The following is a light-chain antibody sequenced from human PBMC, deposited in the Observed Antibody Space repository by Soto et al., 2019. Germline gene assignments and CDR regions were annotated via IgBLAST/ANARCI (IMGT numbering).Light chain of an antibody. Sequence: QSALTQPASVSGSPGQSITISCTGTSSDVGGYNYVSWYQQHPGKAPKHMIYEVSNRPSGVSNRFSGSKSGNTASLTISGLQAEDEADYYCSSYTRSSTRVFGTGTKLTVL. J-gene: IGLJ1*01. V-gene: IGLV2-14*01. CDR1: SSDVGGYNY. CDR3: SSYTRSSTRV. CDR2: EVS.